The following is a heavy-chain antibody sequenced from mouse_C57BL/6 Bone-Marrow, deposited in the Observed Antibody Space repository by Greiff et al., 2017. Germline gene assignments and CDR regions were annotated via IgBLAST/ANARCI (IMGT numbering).Heavy chain of an antibody. J-gene: IGHJ1*03. V-gene: IGHV1-59*01. CDR1: GYTFTSYW. CDR3: AVSLLLWYFDV. CDR2: LDPSDSYT. Sequence: VKLQQPGAELVRPGTSVKLSCKASGYTFTSYWMHWVKQRPGQGLEWIGVLDPSDSYTNYNQKFKGKATLTGDTSSSTAYMQLSSLTSEDSAVYDCAVSLLLWYFDVWGTGTTVTVSS. D-gene: IGHD1-1*01.